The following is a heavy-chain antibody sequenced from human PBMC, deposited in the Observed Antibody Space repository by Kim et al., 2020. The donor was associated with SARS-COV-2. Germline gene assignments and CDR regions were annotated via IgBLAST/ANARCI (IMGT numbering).Heavy chain of an antibody. J-gene: IGHJ6*02. CDR2: IYYSGST. Sequence: SETLSLTCTVSGGSISSSSYYWGWIRQPPGKGLEWIGSIYYSGSTYYNPSLKSRVTISVDTSKNQFSLKLSSVTAADTAVYYCARSSKSGSWYYYYYYCGMDVWGQGTTVTVS. CDR1: GGSISSSSYY. D-gene: IGHD6-13*01. CDR3: ARSSKSGSWYYYYYYCGMDV. V-gene: IGHV4-39*01.